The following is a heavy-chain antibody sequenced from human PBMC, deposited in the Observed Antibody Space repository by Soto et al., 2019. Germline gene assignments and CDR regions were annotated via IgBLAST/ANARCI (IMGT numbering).Heavy chain of an antibody. CDR1: GFTFSSYG. CDR3: AKDRRYYDFWSGYYYDYYGMDV. Sequence: QVQLVESGGGVVQPGRSLRLSCAASGFTFSSYGMHWVRQAPGKGLEWVAVISYDGSNKYYADSVKGRFTISRDNSKNTLYLQMNSLRAEDTAVYYCAKDRRYYDFWSGYYYDYYGMDVW. D-gene: IGHD3-3*01. V-gene: IGHV3-30*18. J-gene: IGHJ6*01. CDR2: ISYDGSNK.